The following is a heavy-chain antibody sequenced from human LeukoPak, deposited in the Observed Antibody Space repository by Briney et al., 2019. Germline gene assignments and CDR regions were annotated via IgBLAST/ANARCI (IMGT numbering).Heavy chain of an antibody. CDR3: AKDIHIGHGSGWPES. D-gene: IGHD6-19*01. CDR2: ISSSGSTI. V-gene: IGHV3-11*01. CDR1: GFTFSDYY. J-gene: IGHJ5*02. Sequence: GGSLRLSCAASGFTFSDYYMSWIRQAPGKGLEWVSYISSSGSTIYYADPVKGRFTISRDNAKNSLYLQMNSLGAEDTALYYCAKDIHIGHGSGWPESWGQGTLVTVSS.